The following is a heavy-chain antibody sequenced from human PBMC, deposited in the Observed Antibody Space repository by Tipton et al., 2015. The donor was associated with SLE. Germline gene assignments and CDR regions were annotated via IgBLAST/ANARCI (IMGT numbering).Heavy chain of an antibody. CDR2: INHSGST. CDR1: GGSFSGYY. CDR3: ARGGWEREWYFDL. J-gene: IGHJ2*01. D-gene: IGHD6-19*01. Sequence: TLSLTCAVYGGSFSGYYWSWIRQPPGKGLEWIGEINHSGSTNYNPSLKSRVTISVDTSKNQFSLKLSSVTAADTAVYYCARGGWEREWYFDLWGRGTLVTVSS. V-gene: IGHV4-34*01.